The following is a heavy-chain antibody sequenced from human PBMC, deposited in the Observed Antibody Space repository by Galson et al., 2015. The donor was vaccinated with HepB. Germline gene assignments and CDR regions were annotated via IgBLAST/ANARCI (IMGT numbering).Heavy chain of an antibody. D-gene: IGHD4-11*01. CDR1: GFTFSSYA. CDR3: AWMTTDFSEAFDI. Sequence: SLRLSCAASGFTFSSYATSWVRQAPGKGLEWVSAISGSGGSTYYADSVKGRFTISRDNSKNTLYLQMNSLRAEDTAVYYCAWMTTDFSEAFDIWGQGTMVTVSS. J-gene: IGHJ3*02. V-gene: IGHV3-23*01. CDR2: ISGSGGST.